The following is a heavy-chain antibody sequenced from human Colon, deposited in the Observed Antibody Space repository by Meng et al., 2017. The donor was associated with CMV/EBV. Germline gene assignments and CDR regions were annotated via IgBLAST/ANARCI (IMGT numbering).Heavy chain of an antibody. Sequence: GYTFTGNYMHWVRQAPGQGLEWMGWINPNSGGTNYAQKFQGRVTMTRDTSISTAYMELSRLRSDDTAVYYCAREARSGSYYGRGFDYWGQGTLVTVSS. J-gene: IGHJ4*02. D-gene: IGHD1-26*01. CDR2: INPNSGGT. CDR1: GYTFTGNY. CDR3: AREARSGSYYGRGFDY. V-gene: IGHV1-2*02.